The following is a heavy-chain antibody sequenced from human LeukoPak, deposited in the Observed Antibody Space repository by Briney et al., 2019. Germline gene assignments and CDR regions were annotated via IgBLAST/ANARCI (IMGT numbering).Heavy chain of an antibody. Sequence: GESLRISCKGSGYGFTSYWISWVRQMPGKGLEWMGRIDPSDSYTDYSPSFQGHVTISADKSISTAYLQWSSLKTSDTAVYYCARQTNPPGIDYWGQGTLVSVSS. J-gene: IGHJ4*02. D-gene: IGHD2-8*01. CDR3: ARQTNPPGIDY. V-gene: IGHV5-10-1*01. CDR2: IDPSDSYT. CDR1: GYGFTSYW.